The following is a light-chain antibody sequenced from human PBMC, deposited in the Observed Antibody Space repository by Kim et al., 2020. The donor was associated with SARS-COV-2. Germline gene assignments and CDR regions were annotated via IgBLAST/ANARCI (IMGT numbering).Light chain of an antibody. CDR2: DVS. J-gene: IGLJ2*01. V-gene: IGLV2-14*03. CDR3: SSHTSSNSLAVL. Sequence: ITISCTGSSSDIGRFDFVSWYHHLPDTAPQLIIYDVSHRTSGVSDRLSGSKSGNTASLTISGLQAEDEAVYYCSSHTSSNSLAVLFGGGTQLTVL. CDR1: SSDIGRFDF.